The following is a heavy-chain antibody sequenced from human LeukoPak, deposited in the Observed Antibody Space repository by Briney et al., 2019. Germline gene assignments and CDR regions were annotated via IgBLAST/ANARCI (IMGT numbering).Heavy chain of an antibody. CDR3: ARDRTSTVTRVFDY. D-gene: IGHD4-17*01. CDR1: GFTFSSYW. V-gene: IGHV3-7*03. J-gene: IGHJ4*02. Sequence: GGSLRLSCAASGFTFSSYWMSWVRQAPGKGLEWVANIKQDGSEKYYVDSVKGRFSISRDNAKNSLYLQMNSLRAEDTAVYYCARDRTSTVTRVFDYWGQGTLVTVSS. CDR2: IKQDGSEK.